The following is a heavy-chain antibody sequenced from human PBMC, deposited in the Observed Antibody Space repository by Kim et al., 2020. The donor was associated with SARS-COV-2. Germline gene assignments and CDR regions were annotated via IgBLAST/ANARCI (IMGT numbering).Heavy chain of an antibody. V-gene: IGHV1-3*01. Sequence: ASVKVSCKASGYTFTSYAFHLVRQAPGQRLEWMGWIDADNGNTKYSQRFQDRVTITRDTSANTAYMGLSSLTSEDTAVYYCARNEDYWGQGTLVTVSS. CDR2: IDADNGNT. CDR1: GYTFTSYA. J-gene: IGHJ4*02. CDR3: ARNEDY.